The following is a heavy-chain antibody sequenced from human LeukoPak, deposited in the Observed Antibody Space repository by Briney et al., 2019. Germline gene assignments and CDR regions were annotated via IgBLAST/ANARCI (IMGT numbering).Heavy chain of an antibody. CDR3: AREVRGWYRGGCFDY. Sequence: SETLSLTCAVYGGSFSGYYWSWIRQPPGKGLEWIGEINHSGSTNYNPSLKSRVTISVDTSKNQFSLKLSSVTAADTAVYYCAREVRGWYRGGCFDYWGQGTLVTVSS. D-gene: IGHD6-19*01. CDR1: GGSFSGYY. CDR2: INHSGST. V-gene: IGHV4-34*01. J-gene: IGHJ4*02.